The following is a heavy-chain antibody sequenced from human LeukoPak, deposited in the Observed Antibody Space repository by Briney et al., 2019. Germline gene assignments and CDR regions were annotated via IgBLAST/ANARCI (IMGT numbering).Heavy chain of an antibody. D-gene: IGHD6-19*01. V-gene: IGHV4-34*01. Sequence: SETLSLTCAVYGGSFSGYYWSWIRQPPGKGLEWIAEINHSGSTNYNPSLKSRVTISVDTSKNQFSLKLSSVTAADTAVYYCARGRIAVAGTRGIYFDYWGQGTLVTVSS. CDR3: ARGRIAVAGTRGIYFDY. J-gene: IGHJ4*02. CDR1: GGSFSGYY. CDR2: INHSGST.